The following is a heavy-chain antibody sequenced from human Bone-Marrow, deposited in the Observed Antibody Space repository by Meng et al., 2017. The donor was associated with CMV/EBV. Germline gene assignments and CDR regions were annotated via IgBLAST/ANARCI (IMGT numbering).Heavy chain of an antibody. CDR3: ARGPRYSSSWYSFLYSWFDP. Sequence: SETLSLTCAVYGGSFSGYYWSWIRQPPGKGLEWIGEINHSGSTNYNPSLKSRVTISVDTSKSQFSLKLSSVTAADTAVYYWARGPRYSSSWYSFLYSWFDPWGQGTLVTVSS. CDR1: GGSFSGYY. D-gene: IGHD6-13*01. J-gene: IGHJ5*02. V-gene: IGHV4-34*01. CDR2: INHSGST.